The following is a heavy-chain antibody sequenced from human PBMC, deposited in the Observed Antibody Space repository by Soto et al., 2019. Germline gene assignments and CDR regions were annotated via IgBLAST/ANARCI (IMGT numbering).Heavy chain of an antibody. D-gene: IGHD2-21*01. Sequence: QVHLVQSGAEVKKPGSSVKISCRASGSTFSKRSITWVRQAPGQGFEWMGGITPAFGTTNFARKFQGRLTITADEPTTTAYLDLSSLTSEDTAVYHWATWAGLVTYRGVIGPLDFWGQGTLVTVSS. CDR1: GSTFSKRS. V-gene: IGHV1-69*01. CDR2: ITPAFGTT. CDR3: ATWAGLVTYRGVIGPLDF. J-gene: IGHJ4*02.